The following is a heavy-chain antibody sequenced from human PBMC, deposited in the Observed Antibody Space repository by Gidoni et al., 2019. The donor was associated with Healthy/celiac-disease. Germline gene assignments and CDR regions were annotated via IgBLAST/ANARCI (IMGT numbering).Heavy chain of an antibody. CDR2: ISYSGST. CDR3: ARDSPAHSSGYPDAFDI. CDR1: SSYY. Sequence: SSYYWSWIRQPPGKGLEWIGYISYSGSTNYNPSLKSRVTISVDTSKNQFSLKLSSVTAADTAVYYCARDSPAHSSGYPDAFDIWGQGTMVTVSS. V-gene: IGHV4-59*01. D-gene: IGHD3-22*01. J-gene: IGHJ3*02.